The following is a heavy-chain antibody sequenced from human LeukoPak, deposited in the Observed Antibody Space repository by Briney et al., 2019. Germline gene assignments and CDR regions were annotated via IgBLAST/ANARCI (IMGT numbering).Heavy chain of an antibody. CDR2: INTGNSNT. Sequence: ASVTVSRKGSVYTFTNYARHWVRQAPGQRVEWMGWINTGNSNTQYSPKFHGRGTITRETAESTAYLDPRSLRPGSAAGASFARVGSIVTAGMVDYWGQGTLVTVSS. V-gene: IGHV1-3*04. CDR1: VYTFTNYA. D-gene: IGHD2-2*01. CDR3: ARVGSIVTAGMVDY. J-gene: IGHJ4*02.